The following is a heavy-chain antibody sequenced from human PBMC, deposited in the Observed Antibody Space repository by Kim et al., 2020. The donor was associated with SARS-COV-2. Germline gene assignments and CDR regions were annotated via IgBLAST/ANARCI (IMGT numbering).Heavy chain of an antibody. CDR2: IDPSDSYT. V-gene: IGHV5-10-1*01. CDR1: GYSFTSYW. D-gene: IGHD3-3*01. CDR3: ASTGGTWSGYYSGYVDY. J-gene: IGHJ4*02. Sequence: GESLKISCKGSGYSFTSYWISWVRQMPGKGLEWMGRIDPSDSYTNYSPSFQGHVTISADKSISTAYLQWSSLKASDTAMYYCASTGGTWSGYYSGYVDYWGQGTLVTVSS.